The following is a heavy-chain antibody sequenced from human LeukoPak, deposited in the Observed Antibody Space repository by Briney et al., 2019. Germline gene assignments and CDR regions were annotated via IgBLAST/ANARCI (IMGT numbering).Heavy chain of an antibody. Sequence: SETLSLTCTVSGGSISSYYWSWIRQPPGKGLEWIGHIYYSGSTNYNPSLKSRVTMSIDTSKNQFSLRLSSVTAADTAVYYCARGAAGYSYGWGQGTLVTVSS. CDR3: ARGAAGYSYG. D-gene: IGHD5-18*01. V-gene: IGHV4-59*01. CDR2: IYYSGST. CDR1: GGSISSYY. J-gene: IGHJ4*02.